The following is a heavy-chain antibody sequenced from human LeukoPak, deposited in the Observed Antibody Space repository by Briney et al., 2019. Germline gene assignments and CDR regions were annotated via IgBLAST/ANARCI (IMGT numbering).Heavy chain of an antibody. CDR3: AKGSYYDSSGSFYFDY. V-gene: IGHV3-53*01. D-gene: IGHD3-22*01. Sequence: GGSLRLSCAASGFTVSNYYMSWVRQAPGKGLEWVSVIYSDNSTYYADSVKGRFTISRDNSKNTLYVQVNSLGTEDTAAYYCAKGSYYDSSGSFYFDYWGQGTLVTVSS. CDR1: GFTVSNYY. CDR2: IYSDNST. J-gene: IGHJ4*02.